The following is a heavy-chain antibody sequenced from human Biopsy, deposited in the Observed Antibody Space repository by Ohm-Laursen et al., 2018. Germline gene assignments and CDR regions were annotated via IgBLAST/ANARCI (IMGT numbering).Heavy chain of an antibody. J-gene: IGHJ6*02. CDR1: GFSLNTRGMS. D-gene: IGHD2-2*02. V-gene: IGHV2-70*16. Sequence: TQTLTLTCTLSGFSLNTRGMSVTWIRQPPGKALEWLARIDWGEAKFYNGSLKTRLTISKDTSENHVVLTLSDVGPVDTATYYCARIPILVVPAAIVYRHRRHLQGLDVWGQGTTVIVSS. CDR2: IDWGEAK. CDR3: ARIPILVVPAAIVYRHRRHLQGLDV.